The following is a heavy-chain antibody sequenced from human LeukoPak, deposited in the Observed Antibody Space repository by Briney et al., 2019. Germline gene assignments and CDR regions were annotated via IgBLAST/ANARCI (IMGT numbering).Heavy chain of an antibody. CDR3: ARDEGYSSRYFDY. V-gene: IGHV4-4*07. D-gene: IGHD6-13*01. CDR2: IYTSGIT. J-gene: IGHJ4*02. Sequence: SETLSLTCTVSGGSMSSYYWSWIRQPAGKGLEWIGRIYTSGITNYNPSLKSRVTMSVDRSKKQFSLKLSSVTAADTAVYYCARDEGYSSRYFDYWGQGTLVTVSS. CDR1: GGSMSSYY.